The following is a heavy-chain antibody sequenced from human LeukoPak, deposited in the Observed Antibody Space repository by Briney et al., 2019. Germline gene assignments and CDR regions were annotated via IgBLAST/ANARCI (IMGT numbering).Heavy chain of an antibody. J-gene: IGHJ4*02. CDR3: ARLDEPDYDILTGYSIFDY. V-gene: IGHV5-51*01. D-gene: IGHD3-9*01. Sequence: GESPKISCQGSGYSFSTFWIGWVRQMPGKGLEWMGIIYPGDSDTRYSPSFQGQVTISADKSISTAYLQWSSLKASDTAMYYCARLDEPDYDILTGYSIFDYWGQGTLVTVSS. CDR1: GYSFSTFW. CDR2: IYPGDSDT.